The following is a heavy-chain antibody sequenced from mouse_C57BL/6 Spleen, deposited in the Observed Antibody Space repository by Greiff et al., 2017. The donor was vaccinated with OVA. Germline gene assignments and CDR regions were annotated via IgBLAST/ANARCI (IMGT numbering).Heavy chain of an antibody. V-gene: IGHV1-82*01. D-gene: IGHD1-1*01. CDR2: IYPGDGDT. J-gene: IGHJ4*01. CDR1: GYAFSSSW. Sequence: VQLQQSGPELVKPGASVKISCKASGYAFSSSWMNWVKQRPGKGLEWIGRIYPGDGDTNYNGKFKGKATLTADKSSSTAYMQLSSLTSEDSAVYFGARGGYYGSSSHYYAMDYWGQGTSVTVSS. CDR3: ARGGYYGSSSHYYAMDY.